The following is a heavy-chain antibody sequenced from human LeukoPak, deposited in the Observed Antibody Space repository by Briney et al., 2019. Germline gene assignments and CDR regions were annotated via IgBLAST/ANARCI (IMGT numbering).Heavy chain of an antibody. CDR3: ARDRPKYYYDSSPDY. CDR1: GFSFSNYA. V-gene: IGHV3-21*01. D-gene: IGHD3-22*01. Sequence: GGSLRLSCAASGFSFSNYAMSWVRQAPGEGLEWVSSISSSSSYIYYADSVKGRFTISRDNAKNSLYLQMNSLRAEDTAVYYCARDRPKYYYDSSPDYWGQGTLVTVSS. CDR2: ISSSSSYI. J-gene: IGHJ4*02.